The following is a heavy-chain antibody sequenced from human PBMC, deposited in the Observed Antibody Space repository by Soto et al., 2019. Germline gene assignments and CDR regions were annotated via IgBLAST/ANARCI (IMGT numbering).Heavy chain of an antibody. CDR1: GYTFTGYY. Sequence: ASVKVSCKASGYTFTGYYMHWVRQAPGQGLEWMGWINPNSGGTNYAQKFQGWVTITRDTSISTAYMELSRLRSDDTAVYYCAISRFRDIVLMVDADYGMDVWGQGTTVTVSS. J-gene: IGHJ6*02. D-gene: IGHD2-8*01. V-gene: IGHV1-2*04. CDR2: INPNSGGT. CDR3: AISRFRDIVLMVDADYGMDV.